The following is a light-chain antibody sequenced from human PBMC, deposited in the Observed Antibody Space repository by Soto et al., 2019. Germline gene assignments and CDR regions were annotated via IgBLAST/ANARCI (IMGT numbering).Light chain of an antibody. Sequence: DIVMTQSPLSLPVTPGEPASSSCRSSQSLLHSTGYNDLDWYLQKPGQSPQLLTYLCSNRASGVPDRFSGSGSGTDFTLKISRVEADDVGVYYCNQALQTPTFGGGTKVEIK. V-gene: IGKV2-28*01. J-gene: IGKJ4*01. CDR2: LCS. CDR1: QSLLHSTGYND. CDR3: NQALQTPT.